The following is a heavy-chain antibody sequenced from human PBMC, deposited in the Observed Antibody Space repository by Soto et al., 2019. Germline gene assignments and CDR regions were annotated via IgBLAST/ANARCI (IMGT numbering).Heavy chain of an antibody. Sequence: QITLKESGPTLVKVTQTLTLTCTFSGFSLSTSGVGVAWSRQPPGKALEWLALIYWDDDNRYSPSLKSRLTITKDTSKNQVVLTMTNMDPVDTATYYCAHTLLRRSTYYYGMEVWGQGTTVTVSS. CDR1: GFSLSTSGVG. CDR2: IYWDDDN. V-gene: IGHV2-5*02. J-gene: IGHJ6*02. CDR3: AHTLLRRSTYYYGMEV. D-gene: IGHD3-10*01.